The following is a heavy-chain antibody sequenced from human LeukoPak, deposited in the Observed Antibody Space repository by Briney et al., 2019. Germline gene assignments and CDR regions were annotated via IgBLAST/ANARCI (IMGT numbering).Heavy chain of an antibody. CDR1: GYTFTSYD. CDR3: ARDRRSSPPPSY. J-gene: IGHJ4*02. CDR2: MNPNSGNT. Sequence: ASVKVSCKASGYTFTSYDINWVRQATGQGLEWMGWMNPNSGNTGYAQKFQGRVTMTRNTSISTAYMELSSLRSEDTAVYYCARDRRSSPPPSYWGQGTLVTVSS. V-gene: IGHV1-8*01.